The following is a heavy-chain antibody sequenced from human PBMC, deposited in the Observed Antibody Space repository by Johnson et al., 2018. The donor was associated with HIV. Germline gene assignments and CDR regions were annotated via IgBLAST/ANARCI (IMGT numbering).Heavy chain of an antibody. CDR1: GFTFSNYG. V-gene: IGHV3-30*02. J-gene: IGHJ3*02. D-gene: IGHD3-9*01. CDR3: ARRPNHDILTGKGGAFDI. CDR2: LRYYGSNK. Sequence: QVHLVESGGGVVQPGGSLRLSCAASGFTFSNYGLHWVRQAPGKGLEWVAFLRYYGSNKYYADSVKGRFTISRDNSKNTLYLQMNSLRAEDTALYYCARRPNHDILTGKGGAFDIWGQGTMVTVSS.